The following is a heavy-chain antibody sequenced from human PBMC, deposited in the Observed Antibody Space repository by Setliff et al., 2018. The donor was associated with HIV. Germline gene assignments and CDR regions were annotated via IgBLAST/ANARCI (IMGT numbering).Heavy chain of an antibody. J-gene: IGHJ3*02. CDR2: IIPPVGAA. Sequence: ASVKVSCKASGYTFTSHGISWVRQAPGQGLEWMGGIIPPVGAAVYAQKFQGRVTITADESTNTAYMELSSLRSEDTAVYYCARDREAEGDAFDIWGQGTMVTVSS. CDR1: GYTFTSHG. D-gene: IGHD3-10*01. V-gene: IGHV1-69*13. CDR3: ARDREAEGDAFDI.